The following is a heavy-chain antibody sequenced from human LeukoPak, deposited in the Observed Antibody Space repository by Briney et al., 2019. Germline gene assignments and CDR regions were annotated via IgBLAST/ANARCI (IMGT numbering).Heavy chain of an antibody. CDR2: MNPNSGNT. CDR3: ARARIAAAGYYMDV. Sequence: ASVKVSCKASGYTFTSYDINWVRQATGQGLEWMGWMNPNSGNTGYAQKFQGRVTMTRNTSISTAYMELSSLRSEDTAVYYCARARIAAAGYYMDVWGKGTTVTASS. D-gene: IGHD6-13*01. CDR1: GYTFTSYD. V-gene: IGHV1-8*01. J-gene: IGHJ6*03.